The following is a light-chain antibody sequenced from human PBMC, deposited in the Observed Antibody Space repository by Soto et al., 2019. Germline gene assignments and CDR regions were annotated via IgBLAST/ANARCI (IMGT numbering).Light chain of an antibody. V-gene: IGLV2-14*01. J-gene: IGLJ1*01. CDR1: NRDFCGYNF. CDR3: SAYTSSSSFYV. Sequence: QSLLAQPAPGSGASGQSITISCPGTNRDFCGYNFVSWYQQHPGKAPKLIIYDVTNRPSGVSNRFSGSKSGNTASLTISGLQAEDEADYYCSAYTSSSSFYVFGSGTKVTVL. CDR2: DVT.